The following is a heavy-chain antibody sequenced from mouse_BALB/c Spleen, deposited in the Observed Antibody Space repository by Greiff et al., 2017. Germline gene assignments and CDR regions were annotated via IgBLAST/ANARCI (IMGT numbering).Heavy chain of an antibody. CDR3: TRSNYGYEDY. J-gene: IGHJ4*01. CDR1: GYTFTSYY. Sequence: VHLVESGAELVKPGASVKLSCKASGYTFTSYYMYWVKQRPGQGLEWIGEINPSNGGTNFNEKFKSKATLTVDKSSSTAYMQLSSLTSEHSAVYYCTRSNYGYEDYWGQGTSVTVSS. D-gene: IGHD1-2*01. V-gene: IGHV1S81*02. CDR2: INPSNGGT.